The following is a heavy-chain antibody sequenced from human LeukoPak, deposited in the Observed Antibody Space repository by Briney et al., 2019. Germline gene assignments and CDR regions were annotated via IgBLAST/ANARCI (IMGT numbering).Heavy chain of an antibody. CDR3: ARALCSGGSCYAGASDYGEDY. J-gene: IGHJ4*02. Sequence: SETLSLTCTVSGDSIKSSSYYWAWVRQSPGKGLEWIASIYYSGTTYYNPSLKSRVTISVDTSKNQFSLKLSSVTAADTAVYYCARALCSGGSCYAGASDYGEDYWGQGTLVTVSS. CDR2: IYYSGTT. D-gene: IGHD2-15*01. CDR1: GDSIKSSSYY. V-gene: IGHV4-39*07.